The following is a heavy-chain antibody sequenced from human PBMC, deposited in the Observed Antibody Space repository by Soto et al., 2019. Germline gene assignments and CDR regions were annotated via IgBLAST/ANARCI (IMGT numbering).Heavy chain of an antibody. CDR1: GFTFSSYG. CDR2: IWYDGSNK. V-gene: IGHV3-33*01. CDR3: ARNTMVRGVPNVGAFDI. J-gene: IGHJ3*02. Sequence: QVQLVESGGGVVQPGRSLRLSCAASGFTFSSYGMHWVRQAPGKGLEWVAVIWYDGSNKYYADSVKGRFTISKDNSKNKLDLQMIRQGTEDTVGYYCARNTMVRGVPNVGAFDIWGQGTMVTVSS. D-gene: IGHD3-10*01.